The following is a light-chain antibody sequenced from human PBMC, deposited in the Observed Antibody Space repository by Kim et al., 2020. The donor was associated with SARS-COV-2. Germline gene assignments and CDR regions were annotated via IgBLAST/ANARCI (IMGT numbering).Light chain of an antibody. CDR3: AAWDDRLNGWV. CDR1: RSNIGNNG. V-gene: IGLV1-36*01. J-gene: IGLJ3*02. CDR2: YDD. Sequence: QSVLTQPPSVSEAPRQRVTISCSGSRSNIGNNGVNWYQQLPGKAPKLLIYYDDLLPSGVSDRFSGSKSGTSASLAISGLQSDDEADYYCAAWDDRLNGWVFGGGTQLTV.